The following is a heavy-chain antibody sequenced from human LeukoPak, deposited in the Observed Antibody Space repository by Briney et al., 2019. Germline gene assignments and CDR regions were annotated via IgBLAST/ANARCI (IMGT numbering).Heavy chain of an antibody. CDR2: IKEDGSEI. V-gene: IGHV3-7*01. Sequence: PGGSLRLSCAASGFTFSSHWMRWVRQAPGKGLEWVANIKEDGSEIYYVDSVKGRFTISRDNAKNSLYLQMNSLRAEDTALYYCTRRGYGYWGQGTLVTVSS. J-gene: IGHJ4*02. CDR3: TRRGYGY. CDR1: GFTFSSHW. D-gene: IGHD4-17*01.